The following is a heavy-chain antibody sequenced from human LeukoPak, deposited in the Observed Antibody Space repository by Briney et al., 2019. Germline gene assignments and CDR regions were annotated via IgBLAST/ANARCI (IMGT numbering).Heavy chain of an antibody. CDR2: IYYSGST. CDR3: VSNVDTAVGV. J-gene: IGHJ6*02. D-gene: IGHD5-18*01. V-gene: IGHV4-31*03. CDR1: GEAINSVGYY. Sequence: SETLFLTCSVSGEAINSVGYYWGWIRQLPGKGLEWIGVIYYSGSTLYNASLKSRLSLSLGTSKNHMSLKLNSVTAADTAVYYCVSNVDTAVGVWGRGTTITVSS.